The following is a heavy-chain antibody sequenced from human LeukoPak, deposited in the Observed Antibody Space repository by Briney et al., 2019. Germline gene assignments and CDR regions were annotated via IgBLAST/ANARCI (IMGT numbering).Heavy chain of an antibody. D-gene: IGHD2-2*01. V-gene: IGHV4-4*07. CDR3: ARESGTGYCSSASCYDAFDI. Sequence: SETLSLTCTVSGGSISTYYWSWIRQPAGKGLEWIGRIYTSGSTSYNPSLKSRVTMSVDTSKNQFSLKLSSVTAADTAVYYCARESGTGYCSSASCYDAFDIWGQGTMVTVSS. CDR2: IYTSGST. J-gene: IGHJ3*02. CDR1: GGSISTYY.